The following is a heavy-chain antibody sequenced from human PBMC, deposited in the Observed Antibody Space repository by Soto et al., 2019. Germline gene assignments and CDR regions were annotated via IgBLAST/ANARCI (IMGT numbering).Heavy chain of an antibody. CDR1: GGTFSTYA. D-gene: IGHD2-15*01. V-gene: IGHV1-69*12. CDR2: IIPIFSTA. CDR3: ARDEMVVATGSRTWHYYYGMDV. J-gene: IGHJ6*02. Sequence: QVQLVQSGAEVKKPGSSVKVSCKSSGGTFSTYAISWVRQAPGQGLEWMGGIIPIFSTANYAQKFQGRVTITADESTTTAYMELISLRSEDTAVYYCARDEMVVATGSRTWHYYYGMDVWDQGTTVTVSS.